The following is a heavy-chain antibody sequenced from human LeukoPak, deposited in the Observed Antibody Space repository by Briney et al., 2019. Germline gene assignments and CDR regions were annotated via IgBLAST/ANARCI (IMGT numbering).Heavy chain of an antibody. D-gene: IGHD1-26*01. Sequence: GGSLRLSCAASGFTFSSYAMHWVRQAPGKGLEWVAVISYDGSNKYYADSVKGRFTISRDNSKNTLYLQMNSLRSDDTAVYYCAARSGELPYYFDYWGQGTLVTVSS. CDR3: AARSGELPYYFDY. CDR1: GFTFSSYA. CDR2: ISYDGSNK. J-gene: IGHJ4*02. V-gene: IGHV3-30-3*01.